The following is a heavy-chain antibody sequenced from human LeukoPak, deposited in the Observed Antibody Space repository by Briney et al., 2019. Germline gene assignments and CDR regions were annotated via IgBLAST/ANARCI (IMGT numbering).Heavy chain of an antibody. CDR3: AGVLRGAFDI. J-gene: IGHJ3*02. CDR2: IYSGGRT. V-gene: IGHV3-53*01. Sequence: GGSLRLSCAASGFTFSSYALGWIRQAPGKGLEWVSLIYSGGRTDYADSVKGRFTISRDNSKNMVYLQMNSLRGDDTAVYYCAGVLRGAFDIWGQGKMVAVSS. CDR1: GFTFSSYA.